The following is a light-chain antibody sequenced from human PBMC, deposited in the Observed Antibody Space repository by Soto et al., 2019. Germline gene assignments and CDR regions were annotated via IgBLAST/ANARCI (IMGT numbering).Light chain of an antibody. V-gene: IGKV3-15*01. CDR1: QSVSSN. J-gene: IGKJ1*01. CDR2: GAS. CDR3: QQYGDSPRV. Sequence: EIVMTQSPATLSVSPGERATLSCRASQSVSSNLAWYQQKPGQAPRLLIYGASTRATGIPARFSGSGSGTDFTLTISRLEAEDFAVYYCQQYGDSPRVFGQGTKVEIK.